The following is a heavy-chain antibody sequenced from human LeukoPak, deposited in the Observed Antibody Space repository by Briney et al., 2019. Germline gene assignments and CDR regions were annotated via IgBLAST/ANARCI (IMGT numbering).Heavy chain of an antibody. CDR1: GYTFTSYG. V-gene: IGHV1-18*01. CDR2: ISAYYGNT. J-gene: IGHJ4*02. Sequence: ASVKVSCEASGYTFTSYGISWVRQAPGQGLEWMGWISAYYGNTNYAQKLQGRVTMPTDISTSTAYMELRSLRSEDTAVYYCARDGQQWNPFDYWGQGTLVTVSS. CDR3: ARDGQQWNPFDY. D-gene: IGHD6-19*01.